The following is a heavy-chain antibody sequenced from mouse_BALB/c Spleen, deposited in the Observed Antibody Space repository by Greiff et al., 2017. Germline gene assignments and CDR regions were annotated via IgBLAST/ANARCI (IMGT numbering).Heavy chain of an antibody. D-gene: IGHD1-1*01. Sequence: VQLKESGPSLVKPSQTLSLTCSVTGDSITSGYWNWIRKFPGNKLEYMGYISYSGGTYYNPSLKSRISITRDTSKNQYYLQLNSVTTEDTATYYCARYYYYGSGYFDYWGQGTTLTVSS. J-gene: IGHJ2*01. CDR2: ISYSGGT. CDR1: GDSITSGY. V-gene: IGHV3-8*02. CDR3: ARYYYYGSGYFDY.